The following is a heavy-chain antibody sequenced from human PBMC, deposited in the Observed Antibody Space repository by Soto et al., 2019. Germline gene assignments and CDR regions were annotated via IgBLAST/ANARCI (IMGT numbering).Heavy chain of an antibody. V-gene: IGHV1-69*02. J-gene: IGHJ6*03. D-gene: IGHD5-18*01. CDR3: ARATRGYSYDYYYYMDV. CDR1: GGTFSSYT. Sequence: ASVKVSCKASGGTFSSYTISWVRQAPGQGLEWMGRIIPILGIANYAQKFQGRVTITADKSTSTAYMELSSLRSEDTAVYYCARATRGYSYDYYYYMDVWGKGTTVTVSS. CDR2: IIPILGIA.